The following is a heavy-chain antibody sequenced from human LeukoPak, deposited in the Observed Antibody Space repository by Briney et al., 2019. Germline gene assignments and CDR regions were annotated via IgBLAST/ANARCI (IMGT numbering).Heavy chain of an antibody. CDR3: AKDLEQSYSGWSTSYDA. Sequence: PGGSLRLSCAASGFTFSSYAMSWVRQVPGKRLEWVSAICRGAGTTGYADSVKGRFTISRVNSKSTIYLQMNSLRAEDTAIYYCAKDLEQSYSGWSTSYDAWGQGTLVTVSS. CDR1: GFTFSSYA. J-gene: IGHJ5*02. V-gene: IGHV3-23*01. D-gene: IGHD6-19*01. CDR2: ICRGAGTT.